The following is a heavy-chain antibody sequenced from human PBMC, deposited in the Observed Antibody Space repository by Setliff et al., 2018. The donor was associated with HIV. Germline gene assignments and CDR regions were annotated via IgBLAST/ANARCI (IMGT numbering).Heavy chain of an antibody. D-gene: IGHD2-15*01. CDR2: INPNSGGT. CDR1: GYTFTGYF. CDR3: ARAEIYYCTGGNCAQGAFDI. V-gene: IGHV1-2*02. J-gene: IGHJ3*02. Sequence: ASVKVSCKASGYTFTGYFMHWVRQAPGQGLEFMGWINPNSGGTNYPQKFQGRVTMSSDTSISTVYMELCRLRSDDTSMYYCARAEIYYCTGGNCAQGAFDIWGQGTMVTVSS.